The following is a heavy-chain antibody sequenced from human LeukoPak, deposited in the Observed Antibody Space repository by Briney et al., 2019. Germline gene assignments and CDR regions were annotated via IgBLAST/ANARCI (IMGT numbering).Heavy chain of an antibody. CDR3: AKDSSIAVAGFLFDY. CDR2: ISSNGANT. Sequence: GGSLRLSSSASGFTFSNYAMHWGRQAPGKGLEYVSAISSNGANTYYADSVKGRFTISRDNSKNTLYLQMNSLRAEDTAVYYCAKDSSIAVAGFLFDYWGQGTLVTVSS. V-gene: IGHV3-64*04. D-gene: IGHD6-19*01. CDR1: GFTFSNYA. J-gene: IGHJ4*02.